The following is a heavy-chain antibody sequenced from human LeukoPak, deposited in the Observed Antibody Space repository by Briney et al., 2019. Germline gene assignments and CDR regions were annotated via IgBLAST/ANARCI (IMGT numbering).Heavy chain of an antibody. CDR2: IGAAGSTI. CDR1: GFTFSSYS. Sequence: GGSLRLSCAASGFTFSSYSMNWVRQAPGKGLEWVSYIGAAGSTIYYADSVKGRYTISRDNAKNSLFLQMNSLRAEDTAVYYCARDSSTYAGPPDYWGQGTLVTVSS. J-gene: IGHJ4*02. CDR3: ARDSSTYAGPPDY. V-gene: IGHV3-48*01. D-gene: IGHD2-2*01.